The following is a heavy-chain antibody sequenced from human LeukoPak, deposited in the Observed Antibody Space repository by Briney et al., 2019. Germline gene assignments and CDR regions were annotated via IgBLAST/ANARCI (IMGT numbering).Heavy chain of an antibody. CDR2: IYPRDGST. CDR3: ARGQEGFDY. Sequence: ASVKVSCKASGYTFTSNYIHWVRQASGQGLEWMGMIYPRDGSTSFAQKFQGRVTVTRDTSTSTVHMELSGLRSEDTAVYYCARGQEGFDYWGQGTLVTVSS. J-gene: IGHJ4*02. V-gene: IGHV1-46*01. CDR1: GYTFTSNY.